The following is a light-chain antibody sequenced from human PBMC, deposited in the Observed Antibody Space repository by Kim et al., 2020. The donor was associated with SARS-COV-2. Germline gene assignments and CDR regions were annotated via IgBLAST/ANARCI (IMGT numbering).Light chain of an antibody. CDR1: NLGDKY. V-gene: IGLV3-1*01. Sequence: SYELTQPPSVSVSPGQTATITCSGDNLGDKYACWYQQKPGQSPILVIYQDNKRPSGIPERFFGSNSGNTATLTISGTQPVDEADYYCQTWDSSTAVFGGGTQLTVL. CDR3: QTWDSSTAV. J-gene: IGLJ2*01. CDR2: QDN.